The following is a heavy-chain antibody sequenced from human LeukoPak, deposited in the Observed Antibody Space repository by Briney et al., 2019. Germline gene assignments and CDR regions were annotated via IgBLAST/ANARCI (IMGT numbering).Heavy chain of an antibody. D-gene: IGHD4-23*01. CDR1: GGSISSGRYY. CDR2: IYTSGST. Sequence: SETLSLTCSVSGGSISSGRYYWTWIRQPAGKGLEWIGRIYTSGSTNYNPSLKSRVTISVDTSKNQFSLKLSSVTAADTAVYYCAREWVNYGGNPEYFQHWGQGTLVTVSS. V-gene: IGHV4-61*02. CDR3: AREWVNYGGNPEYFQH. J-gene: IGHJ1*01.